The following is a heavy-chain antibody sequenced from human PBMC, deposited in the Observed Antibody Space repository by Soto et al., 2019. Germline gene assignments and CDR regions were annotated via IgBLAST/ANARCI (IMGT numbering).Heavy chain of an antibody. CDR2: INAGNGNT. CDR3: ARASVASYYYGMDV. Sequence: ASVKVSCKASGYTFTSYAMHWVRQAPGQRLEWMGWINAGNGNTKYSQKFQGRVTITRDTSASTAYMELSSLRSEDTAVYYCARASVASYYYGMDVWGQGTTVTVSS. CDR1: GYTFTSYA. D-gene: IGHD6-19*01. V-gene: IGHV1-3*01. J-gene: IGHJ6*02.